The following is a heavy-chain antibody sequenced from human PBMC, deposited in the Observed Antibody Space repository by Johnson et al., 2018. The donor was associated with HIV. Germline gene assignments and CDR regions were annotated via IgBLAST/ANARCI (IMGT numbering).Heavy chain of an antibody. D-gene: IGHD3-22*01. CDR2: INWNGGST. CDR3: AREDEGSTGYDSSGYYPFDI. Sequence: VQLVESGGGVVRPGGSLRLSCAASGFTFDDYGLSWVRQAPGKGLEWVSGINWNGGSTGYADSVKGRFSISRDDSKSTLYLQMNSLRVEDTALYYCAREDEGSTGYDSSGYYPFDIWG. CDR1: GFTFDDYG. J-gene: IGHJ3*02. V-gene: IGHV3-20*04.